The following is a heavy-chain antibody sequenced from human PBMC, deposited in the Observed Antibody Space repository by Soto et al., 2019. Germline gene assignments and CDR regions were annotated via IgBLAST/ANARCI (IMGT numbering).Heavy chain of an antibody. J-gene: IGHJ4*02. CDR1: GFTFSAYV. D-gene: IGHD6-13*01. CDR3: AKLTAA. CDR2: ITSSGGGT. Sequence: EVEVLESGGGLVQPGGSLRLSCAASGFTFSAYVMSWVRQATGKGLEWVSSITSSGGGTYYADSVKGRFTVSRDNSKNTVYLQMNSLRDEDTAVYYCAKLTAAWDQGTLVTVSS. V-gene: IGHV3-23*01.